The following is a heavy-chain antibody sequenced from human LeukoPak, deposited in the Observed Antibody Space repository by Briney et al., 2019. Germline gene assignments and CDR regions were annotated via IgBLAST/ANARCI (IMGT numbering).Heavy chain of an antibody. V-gene: IGHV4-4*02. J-gene: IGHJ4*02. D-gene: IGHD6-19*01. CDR3: ASHVTVLGTRGFDY. CDR2: IYHGGDT. Sequence: SETLSLTCAVSGGSITSHSWWSWVRQPPGKGLEWIGEIYHGGDTNYDPSVKSRVTMSVDKSKNHFSLHLRSVTAAHTALYYCASHVTVLGTRGFDYWGQGILVTVSS. CDR1: GGSITSHSW.